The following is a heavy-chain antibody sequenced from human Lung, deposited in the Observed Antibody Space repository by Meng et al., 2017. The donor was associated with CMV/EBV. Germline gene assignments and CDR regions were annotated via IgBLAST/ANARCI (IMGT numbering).Heavy chain of an antibody. D-gene: IGHD1-26*01. J-gene: IGHJ4*02. Sequence: SVKVSCNASGYTFTGYYMHWVRQAPGQGLEWMGWINPNNGGTNYAQKFQGRVTMTRDTSISTVYMELSRLRSNDTAVYYCARVRWEDDYWGQGTLVTFSS. CDR1: GYTFTGYY. CDR3: ARVRWEDDY. V-gene: IGHV1-2*02. CDR2: INPNNGGT.